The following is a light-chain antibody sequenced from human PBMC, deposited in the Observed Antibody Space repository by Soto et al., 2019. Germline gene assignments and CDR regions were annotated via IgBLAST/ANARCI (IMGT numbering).Light chain of an antibody. J-gene: IGLJ1*01. CDR1: SSEVGGYNY. CDR3: SSYTSSSTRV. CDR2: DVS. V-gene: IGLV2-14*01. Sequence: QSVLTQPASVSGSPGQSITLSCTGTSSEVGGYNYVSWYQQHPGKAPKLMIYDVSNRPSGVSNRFSGSKSGNTASLTISGLQAEDEADYYCSSYTSSSTRVFGTGTKVTVL.